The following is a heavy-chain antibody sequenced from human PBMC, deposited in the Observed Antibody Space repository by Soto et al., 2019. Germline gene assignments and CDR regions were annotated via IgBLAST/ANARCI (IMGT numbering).Heavy chain of an antibody. J-gene: IGHJ6*02. Sequence: ASVKVSCKASGFTFTSSAVQWVRQARGQRLEWIGWIVVDSGNTNYAQKFQDRVTMTTDISTSTAYMELSSLRSEDTAVYYCARFETFSGYDLNYYYYGMDVWGQGTTVTVSS. CDR3: ARFETFSGYDLNYYYYGMDV. CDR1: GFTFTSSA. V-gene: IGHV1-58*01. CDR2: IVVDSGNT. D-gene: IGHD5-12*01.